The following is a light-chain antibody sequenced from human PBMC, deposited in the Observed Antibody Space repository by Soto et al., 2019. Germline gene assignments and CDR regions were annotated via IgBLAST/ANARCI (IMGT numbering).Light chain of an antibody. V-gene: IGKV1-5*03. Sequence: DIQMTQSPSSLSASVGDRVTITCRASQSVTNRLAWYQQKPGKAPKLLIYKASSLESGVPSRFSGSGSGTEFTLTISSLQPDDFATYYCQQYNSYSRTFGQGTKV. CDR3: QQYNSYSRT. CDR2: KAS. J-gene: IGKJ1*01. CDR1: QSVTNR.